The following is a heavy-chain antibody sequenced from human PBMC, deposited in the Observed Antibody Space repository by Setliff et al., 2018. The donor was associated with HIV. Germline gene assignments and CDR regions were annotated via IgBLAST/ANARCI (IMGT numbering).Heavy chain of an antibody. V-gene: IGHV1-18*01. CDR1: GYTFTSYD. J-gene: IGHJ6*02. CDR2: ISAYIGNT. Sequence: ASVKVSCKASGYTFTSYDISWVRQAPGQGLEWMGWISAYIGNTNYAQKLQGRVTMTTDTSTSTAYMELRSLRSDGTAVYYCAREIGDYYDSSGYYPPTDYYYGIDVWGQGTTVTVSS. D-gene: IGHD3-22*01. CDR3: AREIGDYYDSSGYYPPTDYYYGIDV.